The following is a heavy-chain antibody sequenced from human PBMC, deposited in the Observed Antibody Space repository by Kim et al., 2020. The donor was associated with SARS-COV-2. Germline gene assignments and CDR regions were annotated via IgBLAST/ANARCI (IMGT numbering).Heavy chain of an antibody. V-gene: IGHV1-69*04. CDR1: GGTFSSYA. CDR3: ARVPQEWVARGPYYYYGMDV. J-gene: IGHJ6*02. D-gene: IGHD2-15*01. CDR2: IIPILGIA. Sequence: SVKVSCKASGGTFSSYAISWVRQAPGQGLEWMGRIIPILGIANYAQKFQGRVTITADKSTSTAYMELSSLRSEDTAVYYCARVPQEWVARGPYYYYGMDVWGQGTTGTVSS.